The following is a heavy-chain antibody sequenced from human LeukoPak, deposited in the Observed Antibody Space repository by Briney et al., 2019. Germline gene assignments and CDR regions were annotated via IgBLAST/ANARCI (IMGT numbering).Heavy chain of an antibody. CDR3: ARAASGYYDSGGYFHPSILDY. V-gene: IGHV3-74*03. Sequence: GGSLRLSCAASEFTFSNYWMHWVRQAPGKGLVWVSRINRDGSSTTYADSMKGRFTISRDNAKSTLYLQMKTLRAEDTAVYYCARAASGYYDSGGYFHPSILDYWGQGSLVTVSS. J-gene: IGHJ4*02. CDR2: INRDGSST. CDR1: EFTFSNYW. D-gene: IGHD3-22*01.